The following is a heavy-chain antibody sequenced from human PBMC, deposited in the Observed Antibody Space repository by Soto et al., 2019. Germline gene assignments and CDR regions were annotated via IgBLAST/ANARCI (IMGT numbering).Heavy chain of an antibody. CDR1: GFTFTSSA. V-gene: IGHV1-58*01. CDR3: ARGGFPVRWSHSYYYGMDV. D-gene: IGHD4-17*01. CDR2: IVVGSGNT. Sequence: SVKVSCKASGFTFTSSAVQWVRQARGQRLEWIGWIVVGSGNTNYAQKFQERVTMTRNTSISTAYMELSSLRSEDTAVYYCARGGFPVRWSHSYYYGMDVWGQGTTVTVSS. J-gene: IGHJ6*02.